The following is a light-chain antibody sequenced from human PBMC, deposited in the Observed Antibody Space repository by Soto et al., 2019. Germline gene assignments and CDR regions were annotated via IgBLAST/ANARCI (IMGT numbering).Light chain of an antibody. V-gene: IGKV3-20*01. CDR3: QQYGSSPPST. CDR1: QSVSSNY. J-gene: IGKJ5*01. Sequence: EIVLTQSPGTLSLSPGERATLSCRASQSVSSNYLAWYQQKPGQAPRLLIYGASTMATGIPDSFSGSGSGTDFTLTISRLEPEDFAVYYCQQYGSSPPSTFGQGTRLEIK. CDR2: GAS.